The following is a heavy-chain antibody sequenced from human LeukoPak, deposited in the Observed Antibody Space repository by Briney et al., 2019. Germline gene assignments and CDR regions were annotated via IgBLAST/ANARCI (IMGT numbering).Heavy chain of an antibody. CDR2: INIDGTTT. CDR3: VKSMGVNDN. D-gene: IGHD1-26*01. CDR1: GFTFSRSW. V-gene: IGHV3-74*01. Sequence: PGGSLRLSCAASGFTFSRSWMHWVRQGPGKGLMWVSRINIDGTTTDYADPVKGRFTISRDDAKSTLYLQMNSLTVEDTAVYYCVKSMGVNDNWGQGTLVTVSS. J-gene: IGHJ4*02.